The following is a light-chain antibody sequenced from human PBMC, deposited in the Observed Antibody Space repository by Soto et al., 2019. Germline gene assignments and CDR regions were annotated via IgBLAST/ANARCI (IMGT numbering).Light chain of an antibody. CDR3: QQRSHGLT. CDR2: DAS. Sequence: DIVLTQSPGTLSLSPGDRATPSCRASQSVSNYVAWYQQRPGQAPRLLIYDASNRATGIPVRFSGSGSGTDFTLTISSLEPEDFAVYYCQQRSHGLTFGGGTKVDIK. V-gene: IGKV3-11*01. CDR1: QSVSNY. J-gene: IGKJ4*01.